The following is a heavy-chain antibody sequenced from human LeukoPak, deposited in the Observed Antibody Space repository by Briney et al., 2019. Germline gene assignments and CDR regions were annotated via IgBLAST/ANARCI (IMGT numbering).Heavy chain of an antibody. D-gene: IGHD2-8*01. J-gene: IGHJ4*02. Sequence: GASVKVSCKASGYTFTSYGISWVRQAPGQGLEWMGWISAYNGNTNYAQKLQGRVTMTTDTSTSTAYMELSGLNSEDTAVYYCARGVPLGYCTYGVCYPPYYFDYWGQGTLVTASS. CDR2: ISAYNGNT. CDR3: ARGVPLGYCTYGVCYPPYYFDY. V-gene: IGHV1-18*01. CDR1: GYTFTSYG.